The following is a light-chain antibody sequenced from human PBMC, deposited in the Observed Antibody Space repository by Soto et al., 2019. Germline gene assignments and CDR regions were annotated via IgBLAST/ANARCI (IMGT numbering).Light chain of an antibody. CDR1: QSITDW. J-gene: IGKJ1*01. CDR3: QYWDNYSWT. CDR2: KAS. Sequence: DIQMTQSPSTLSASVGDRVTITCRASQSITDWLAWYQQKPGKAPKFLIYKASNLEGGVRSRFSGSGSWTDFTLTISSVQPDDLATYYSQYWDNYSWTFGQGTNVEIK. V-gene: IGKV1-5*03.